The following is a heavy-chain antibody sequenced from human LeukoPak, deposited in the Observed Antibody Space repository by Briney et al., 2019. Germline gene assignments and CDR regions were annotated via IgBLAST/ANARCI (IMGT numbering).Heavy chain of an antibody. CDR1: GFTFSSYA. CDR2: ISGSGGST. Sequence: PGGSLRLSCAASGFTFSSYAMSWVRQAPGKGLGWVSAISGSGGSTYYADSVKGRFTISRDNSKNTLYLQMNSLRAEDTAVYYCAKDKQLWLLRYFDYWGQGTLVTVSS. CDR3: AKDKQLWLLRYFDY. J-gene: IGHJ4*02. D-gene: IGHD5-18*01. V-gene: IGHV3-23*01.